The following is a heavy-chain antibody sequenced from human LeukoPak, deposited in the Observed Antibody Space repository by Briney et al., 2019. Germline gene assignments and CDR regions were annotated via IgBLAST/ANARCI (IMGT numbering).Heavy chain of an antibody. J-gene: IGHJ4*02. CDR1: GGSFSGYY. D-gene: IGHD6-13*01. Sequence: SETLSLTCAVYGGSFSGYYWSWIRQPPGKGLEWIGEINHSGSTNYNPSLKSRVSISVDTSKNQFSLKLSSVTAADTAVYYCARGFRSSWYAINWGQGTLVTASS. V-gene: IGHV4-34*01. CDR2: INHSGST. CDR3: ARGFRSSWYAIN.